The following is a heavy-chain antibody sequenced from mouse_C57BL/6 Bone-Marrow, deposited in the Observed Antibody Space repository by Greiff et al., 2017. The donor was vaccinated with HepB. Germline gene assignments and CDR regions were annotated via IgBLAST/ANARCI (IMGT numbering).Heavy chain of an antibody. CDR3: GRIITTVVA. V-gene: IGHV2-2*01. Sequence: QVQLKESGPGLVQPSQSLSITCTVSGFSLTSYGVHWVRQSPGKGLEWLGVIWSGGSTDYHAAFISRLSISKDNSKSQVFFKMNSLQADDTAIYFCGRIITTVVAWGPGDLVTVSA. D-gene: IGHD1-1*01. CDR1: GFSLTSYG. CDR2: IWSGGST. J-gene: IGHJ3*01.